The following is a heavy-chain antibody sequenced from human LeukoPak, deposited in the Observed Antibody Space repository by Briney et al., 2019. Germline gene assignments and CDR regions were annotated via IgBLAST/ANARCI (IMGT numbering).Heavy chain of an antibody. Sequence: ASVKVSCKASGYTFTNYGITWVRQAPGQGLEWMGWISARDGTRNYALKHEDRVTMTTDTSTSTAYMELRGLRSDDTAVYYCASLSSDYYFDYWGQGTLVTVSS. V-gene: IGHV1-18*01. CDR2: ISARDGTR. CDR1: GYTFTNYG. J-gene: IGHJ4*02. CDR3: ASLSSDYYFDY.